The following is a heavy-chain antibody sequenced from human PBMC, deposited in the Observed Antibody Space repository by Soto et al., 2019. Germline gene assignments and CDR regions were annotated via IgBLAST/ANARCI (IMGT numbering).Heavy chain of an antibody. CDR2: IIYTGST. D-gene: IGHD3-10*01. Sequence: SETLSLTCTVSGGSISTTTYYWAWIRQPPGKGLEWIGRIIYTGSTYYNPSLQSRVTISVDTSKNQFSLKLSSVTATDTAVYYCARSVRGLTPFDYWGQGTLVTVSS. V-gene: IGHV4-39*01. CDR1: GGSISTTTYY. CDR3: ARSVRGLTPFDY. J-gene: IGHJ4*02.